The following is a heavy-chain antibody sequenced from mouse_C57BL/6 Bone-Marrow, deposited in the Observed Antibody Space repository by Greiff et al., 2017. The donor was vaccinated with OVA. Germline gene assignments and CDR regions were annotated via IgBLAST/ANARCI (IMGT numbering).Heavy chain of an antibody. Sequence: VQLQQSGAELVRPGTSVKVSCKASGYAFTNYLIEWVKQRPGQGLEWIGVINPGSGGTNYNEKFKGKATLTADKSSSTAYMQLSSLTSEDSAVYFCATHYYGSMRDFDYWGQGTTLTVSS. D-gene: IGHD1-1*01. J-gene: IGHJ2*01. CDR1: GYAFTNYL. CDR2: INPGSGGT. CDR3: ATHYYGSMRDFDY. V-gene: IGHV1-54*01.